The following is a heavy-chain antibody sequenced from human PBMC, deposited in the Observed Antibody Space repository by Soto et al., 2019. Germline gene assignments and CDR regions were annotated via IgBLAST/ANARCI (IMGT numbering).Heavy chain of an antibody. CDR1: GYTFSSHG. D-gene: IGHD6-13*01. Sequence: QVHLVQSGAEVKKPGASVKVSCTTSGYTFSSHGISWVRQAPGQGLEWMGWISAHNGNTKYAQKGQDRVTLTRDTYTATVYMEVKSLRSDDTAVYFCSRENLSSNSWYVVDYWGQGTLVTVSS. CDR2: ISAHNGNT. V-gene: IGHV1-18*01. CDR3: SRENLSSNSWYVVDY. J-gene: IGHJ4*02.